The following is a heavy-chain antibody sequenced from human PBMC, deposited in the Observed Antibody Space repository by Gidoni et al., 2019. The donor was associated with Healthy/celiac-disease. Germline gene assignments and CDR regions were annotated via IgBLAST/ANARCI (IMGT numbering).Heavy chain of an antibody. V-gene: IGHV4-31*01. Sequence: QVQLQESGPGLEKPSQTLALTCTVAGGSLSRDGYYWSWIRQHPGQGLEWIGYIYYSGSTYYNPSLNSLVTISVDTSKNQFSLKLSSVTAADTAVYYCARVMVFGVVTKYYFDYWGQGTLVPVSS. CDR2: IYYSGST. D-gene: IGHD3-3*01. CDR3: ARVMVFGVVTKYYFDY. CDR1: GGSLSRDGYY. J-gene: IGHJ4*02.